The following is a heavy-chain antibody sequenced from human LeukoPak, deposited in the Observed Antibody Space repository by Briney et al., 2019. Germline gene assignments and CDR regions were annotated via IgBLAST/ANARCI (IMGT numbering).Heavy chain of an antibody. CDR2: IIPIFGTA. CDR3: ARGPRGYSGYDIDY. D-gene: IGHD5-12*01. CDR1: GGTFSSYA. V-gene: IGHV1-69*06. J-gene: IGHJ4*02. Sequence: SVKVSCKASGGTFSSYAISWVRQAPGQGLEWMGGIIPIFGTANHAQKFQGRVTITADKSTSTAYMELSSLRSEDTAVYYCARGPRGYSGYDIDYWGQGTLVTVSS.